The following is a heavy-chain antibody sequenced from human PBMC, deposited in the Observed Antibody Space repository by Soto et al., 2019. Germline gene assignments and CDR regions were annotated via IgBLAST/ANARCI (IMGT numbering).Heavy chain of an antibody. CDR1: SGSFSGYY. CDR2: ITHSGDT. D-gene: IGHD3-16*01. V-gene: IGHV4-34*01. J-gene: IGHJ1*01. Sequence: QVQLQQWGAGLLKPSETLSLTCAVYSGSFSGYYFFWIRQPPGKGLEWIGEITHSGDTNYNPSLASRLTISIDTSKNQFSLNLNSVTAADTAVYYCGRGQGADGPRGGIWGQGTLVTVSS. CDR3: GRGQGADGPRGGI.